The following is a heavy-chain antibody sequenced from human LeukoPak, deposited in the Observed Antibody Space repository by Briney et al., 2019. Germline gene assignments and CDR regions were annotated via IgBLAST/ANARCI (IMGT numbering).Heavy chain of an antibody. CDR2: IKQDGSEK. D-gene: IGHD6-19*01. CDR3: VREGGAVAGNGFDY. CDR1: GFTFSSYW. V-gene: IGHV3-7*01. J-gene: IGHJ4*02. Sequence: PGGSLRLSCAASGFTFSSYWMSWVRQAPGKGLEWVANIKQDGSEKYYVDSVKGRFTISRDNAKNSLYLQMNSLRAEDTAVYYCVREGGAVAGNGFDYWGQGTLVTVSS.